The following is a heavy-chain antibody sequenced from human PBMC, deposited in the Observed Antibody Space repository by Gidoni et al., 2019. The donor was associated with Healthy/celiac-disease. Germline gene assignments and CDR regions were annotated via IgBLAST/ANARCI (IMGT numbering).Heavy chain of an antibody. CDR1: GFTFISYG. CDR3: AKDLWRAAGTGGMDV. Sequence: QVQLVESGGGVVQPGRSLRLSCAASGFTFISYGMHWVRQAPGKGLEWVAVISYDGSNKYYADSVKGRFTISRDNSKNTLYLQMNSLRAEDTAVYYCAKDLWRAAGTGGMDVWGQGTTVTVSS. V-gene: IGHV3-30*18. J-gene: IGHJ6*02. D-gene: IGHD6-13*01. CDR2: ISYDGSNK.